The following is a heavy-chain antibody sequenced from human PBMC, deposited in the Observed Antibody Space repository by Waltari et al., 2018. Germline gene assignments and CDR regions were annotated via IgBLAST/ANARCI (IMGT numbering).Heavy chain of an antibody. D-gene: IGHD6-19*01. CDR2: MNPNSGNT. CDR3: ATAVAGYYFDY. Sequence: QVQLVQSGAEVKKPGASVKVSCKASGYTFTSYDINWVRQATGQGLEWMGWMNPNSGNTGYAQKFQGRVTMTEDTSTDTAYMELSSLRSEDTAVYYCATAVAGYYFDYWGQGTLVTVSS. J-gene: IGHJ4*02. CDR1: GYTFTSYD. V-gene: IGHV1-8*02.